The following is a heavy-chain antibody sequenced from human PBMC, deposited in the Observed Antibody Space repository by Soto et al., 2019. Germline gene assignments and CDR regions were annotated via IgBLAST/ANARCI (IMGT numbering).Heavy chain of an antibody. Sequence: QVQLVQSGAEVKKPGASVKVSCKASGYSFTSYGISWVRQAPGQGLDWMGWISAYNGNTKYAQDVQGRVTMTTDTSTCTAYMELRSLRSDDTAMYYCARFSGGSYNTYYFYYGMDVWGQGTTVTVSS. CDR1: GYSFTSYG. CDR2: ISAYNGNT. J-gene: IGHJ6*02. V-gene: IGHV1-18*04. CDR3: ARFSGGSYNTYYFYYGMDV. D-gene: IGHD2-15*01.